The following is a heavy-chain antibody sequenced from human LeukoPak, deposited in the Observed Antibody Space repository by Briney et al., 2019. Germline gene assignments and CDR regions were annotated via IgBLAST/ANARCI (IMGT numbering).Heavy chain of an antibody. J-gene: IGHJ4*02. Sequence: VKGLELLWSIYYSASTYYNPSLKSRFTISVDTSKNQFSLKLSSVTAADTAVYYCAMGFDYWGQGTLVTVSS. CDR2: IYYSAST. CDR3: AMGFDY. D-gene: IGHD3-16*01. V-gene: IGHV4-39*01.